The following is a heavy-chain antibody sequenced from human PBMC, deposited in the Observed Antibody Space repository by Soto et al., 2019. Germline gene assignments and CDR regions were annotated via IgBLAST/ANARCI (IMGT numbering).Heavy chain of an antibody. CDR3: ARESGLQGWFDP. Sequence: ASVEVCCKASGYTFTSYYIHWVRQATGQGLEWMGIMNPSSGSTSYAQKFQGRVTMTRNTSISTAYMELSSLRSEDTAVYYCARESGLQGWFDPWGQGTLVTVSS. CDR1: GYTFTSYY. D-gene: IGHD4-4*01. V-gene: IGHV1-46*01. J-gene: IGHJ5*02. CDR2: MNPSSGST.